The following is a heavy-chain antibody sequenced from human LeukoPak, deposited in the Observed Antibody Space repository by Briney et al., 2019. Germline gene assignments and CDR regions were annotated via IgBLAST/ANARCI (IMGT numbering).Heavy chain of an antibody. J-gene: IGHJ6*03. Sequence: GGSLRLSCAASGFTFSSYAMSWVRQAPGKGLEWVSAISGSGGSTYYADSVKGRFTISRDNSKNTLYLQMNGLRAEDTAVYYCAKDPGAYYYYYYMDVWGKGTTVTVSS. V-gene: IGHV3-23*01. D-gene: IGHD4-17*01. CDR1: GFTFSSYA. CDR3: AKDPGAYYYYYYMDV. CDR2: ISGSGGST.